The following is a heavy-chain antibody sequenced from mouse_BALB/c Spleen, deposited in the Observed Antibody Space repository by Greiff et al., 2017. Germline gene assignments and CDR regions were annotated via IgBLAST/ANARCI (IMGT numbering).Heavy chain of an antibody. CDR3: ARSYYGNFYAMDY. V-gene: IGHV3-2*02. CDR1: GYSITSDYA. J-gene: IGHJ4*01. CDR2: ISYSGST. Sequence: VQLQQSGPGLVKPSQSLSLTCTVTGYSITSDYAWNWIRQFPGNKLEWMGYISYSGSTSYNPSLKSRISITRDTSKNQFFLQLNSVTTEDTATYYCARSYYGNFYAMDYWGQGTSVTVSS. D-gene: IGHD2-10*01.